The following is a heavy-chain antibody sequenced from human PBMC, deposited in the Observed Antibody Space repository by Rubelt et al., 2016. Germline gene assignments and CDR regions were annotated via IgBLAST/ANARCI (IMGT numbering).Heavy chain of an antibody. V-gene: IGHV3-33*08. J-gene: IGHJ6*02. CDR3: ARVTFRSGVGSAGMDV. CDR1: GFTFSSYG. CDR2: IRDDGSNK. Sequence: EFGGGVVQPGRSLRLSCAASGFTFSSYGMHWVRQAPGKGLEWVAVIRDDGSNKYYADAVKGRFTISRDNSRNTLYLQMNGLRAEDTAVYYCARVTFRSGVGSAGMDVWGQGTTVTVSS. D-gene: IGHD3-10*01.